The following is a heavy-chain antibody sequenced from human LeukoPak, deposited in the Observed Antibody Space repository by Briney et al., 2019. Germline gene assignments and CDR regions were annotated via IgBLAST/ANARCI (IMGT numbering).Heavy chain of an antibody. D-gene: IGHD3-9*01. Sequence: SVKVSCKASGGTFSSYAISWVRQAPGQGLEWMGRIIPILGIANYAQKFQGRVTITADKSTSTAYMEPSSLRSEDTAVYYCARADYDILTGYYIGAFDIWGQGTMVTVSS. CDR2: IIPILGIA. CDR1: GGTFSSYA. CDR3: ARADYDILTGYYIGAFDI. J-gene: IGHJ3*02. V-gene: IGHV1-69*04.